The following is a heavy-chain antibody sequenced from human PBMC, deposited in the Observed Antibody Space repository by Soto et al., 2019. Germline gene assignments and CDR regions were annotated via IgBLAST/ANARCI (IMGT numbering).Heavy chain of an antibody. CDR2: IYYLGST. CDR3: ARDGYDGSGSPYPAY. CDR1: GGSMTEYF. V-gene: IGHV4-59*01. Sequence: PSETLSLTCSVSGGSMTEYFWSCIRQSPGKGLEWIGYIYYLGSTDYTPSLKSRVTISVDTSKRQFSLRLTSVTAADTAVYYCARDGYDGSGSPYPAYWGPGTQVTVSS. D-gene: IGHD3-10*01. J-gene: IGHJ4*02.